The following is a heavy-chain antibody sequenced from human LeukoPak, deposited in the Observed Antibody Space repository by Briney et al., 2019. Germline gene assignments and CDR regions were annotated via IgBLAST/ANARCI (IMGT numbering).Heavy chain of an antibody. Sequence: SETLSLTCAVSGFSVSSGFYWAWIRQSPGKGLEWIANGYHSGNTYSNPSLKSRLTISVDTSMNSFSLRLTSVTAADTAVYYCARAARYTDYLSSSGGLWEYNFDFWGQGTLVTVSS. CDR1: GFSVSSGFY. CDR3: ARAARYTDYLSSSGGLWEYNFDF. V-gene: IGHV4-38-2*01. D-gene: IGHD3-9*01. J-gene: IGHJ4*02. CDR2: GYHSGNT.